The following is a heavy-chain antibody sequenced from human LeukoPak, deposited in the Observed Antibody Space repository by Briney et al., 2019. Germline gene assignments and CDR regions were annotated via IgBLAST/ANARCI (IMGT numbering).Heavy chain of an antibody. V-gene: IGHV3-7*01. CDR3: APGAVAKIDY. Sequence: PGGSLRLSCAAAGFTFSSYWMSSVRQAPGKGLEWVANIKQDGSEKYYVDSVKGRFTISRDNAKNSLYLQMNSLRAEDTAVYYCAPGAVAKIDYWGQGTLVTVSS. CDR2: IKQDGSEK. J-gene: IGHJ4*02. CDR1: GFTFSSYW. D-gene: IGHD5-12*01.